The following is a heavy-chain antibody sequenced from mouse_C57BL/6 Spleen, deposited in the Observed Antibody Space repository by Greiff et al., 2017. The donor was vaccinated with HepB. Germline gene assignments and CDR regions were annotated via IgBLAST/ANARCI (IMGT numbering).Heavy chain of an antibody. CDR2: ISYDGSN. Sequence: DVQLQESGPGLVKPSQSLSLTCSVTGYSITSGYYWNWIRQFPGNKLEWMGYISYDGSNNYNPSLKNRIPITRDTSKNQFFLKLNSVTTEDTATYYCARRGYGSSFDYWGQGTTLTVSS. CDR3: ARRGYGSSFDY. J-gene: IGHJ2*01. V-gene: IGHV3-6*01. CDR1: GYSITSGYY. D-gene: IGHD1-1*01.